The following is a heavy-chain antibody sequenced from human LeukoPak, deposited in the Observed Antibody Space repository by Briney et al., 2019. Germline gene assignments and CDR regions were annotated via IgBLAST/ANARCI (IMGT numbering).Heavy chain of an antibody. CDR2: IRYDGSNK. Sequence: GGSLRLSCAASGFTFSSYGMHWVRQAPGKGLEWVAFIRYDGSNKYYADSVKGRFTISRDNAKNSLYLQMNSLRAEDTAVYYCARDKRGWSSGYYYYFDYWGQGTLVTVSS. D-gene: IGHD3-22*01. CDR3: ARDKRGWSSGYYYYFDY. V-gene: IGHV3-30*02. CDR1: GFTFSSYG. J-gene: IGHJ4*02.